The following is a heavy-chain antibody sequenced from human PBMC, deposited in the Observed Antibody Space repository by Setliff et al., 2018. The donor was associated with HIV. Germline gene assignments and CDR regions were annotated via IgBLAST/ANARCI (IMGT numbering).Heavy chain of an antibody. CDR1: GFTFTTFW. J-gene: IGHJ3*02. CDR3: ATSIAVPVYAFDM. CDR2: MKSKSDGGTT. V-gene: IGHV3-15*01. D-gene: IGHD6-19*01. Sequence: GGSLRLSCAASGFTFTTFWMSWVRQAPGKGLEWCGRMKSKSDGGTTASAAPVKGRLTIARDDSKNTVYLQMNSLKTEDTAVYYCATSIAVPVYAFDMWGHGTMVTVSS.